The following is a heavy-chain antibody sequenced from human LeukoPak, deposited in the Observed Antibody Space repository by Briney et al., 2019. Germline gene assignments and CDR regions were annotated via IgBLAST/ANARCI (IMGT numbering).Heavy chain of an antibody. Sequence: ASVKVSCKASGYTFTNFYMHWVRQAPGQGLEWMGIINPSGGSTRYAQKFQGRVTMTRDTSTSTVYMEVSSLRSEDTAVYYCAREYSSSSGVFVYWGQGTLVTVSS. D-gene: IGHD6-6*01. J-gene: IGHJ4*02. CDR3: AREYSSSSGVFVY. V-gene: IGHV1-46*01. CDR1: GYTFTNFY. CDR2: INPSGGST.